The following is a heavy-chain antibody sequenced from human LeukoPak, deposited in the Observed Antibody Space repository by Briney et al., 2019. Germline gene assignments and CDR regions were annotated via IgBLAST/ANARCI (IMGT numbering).Heavy chain of an antibody. J-gene: IGHJ4*02. CDR1: GGSVSSGAYY. CDR3: ARATVATPSEFDY. Sequence: PSPTLSLTCTVSGGSVSSGAYYWSWIRQHPGKGLEWIGYISYSGNTYYNPSLRSRASISADTPKSQFSLKLSSTTAADTAVYYCARATVATPSEFDYWGQGTLVTVSS. V-gene: IGHV4-31*03. CDR2: ISYSGNT. D-gene: IGHD4-17*01.